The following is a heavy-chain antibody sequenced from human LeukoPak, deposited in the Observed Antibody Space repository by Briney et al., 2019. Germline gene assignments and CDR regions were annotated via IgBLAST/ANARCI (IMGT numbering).Heavy chain of an antibody. D-gene: IGHD1-20*01. V-gene: IGHV4-39*01. CDR3: ARLITGTLDY. CDR2: TYYSGST. Sequence: SETLSLTCTVSGGSISSSSYYWGWIRQPPGKGLEWIGSTYYSGSTYYNPSLKSRVTISVDTSKNQFSLKLSSVTAADTAVYYCARLITGTLDYWGQGTLVTVSS. J-gene: IGHJ4*02. CDR1: GGSISSSSYY.